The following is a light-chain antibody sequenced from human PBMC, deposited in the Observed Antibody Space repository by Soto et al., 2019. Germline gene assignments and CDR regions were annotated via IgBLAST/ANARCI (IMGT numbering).Light chain of an antibody. CDR3: CSYAGSSTLV. Sequence: QSALTQPASVSGSPGQSITISCTGTSSDVGSYNLVSWYQQHPGKAPKLMIYEGSKRPSGVSNRFSGYKSGNTASLTISGLQDEDEDDYYCCSYAGSSTLVFGGGTKLTVL. CDR1: SSDVGSYNL. V-gene: IGLV2-23*01. CDR2: EGS. J-gene: IGLJ3*02.